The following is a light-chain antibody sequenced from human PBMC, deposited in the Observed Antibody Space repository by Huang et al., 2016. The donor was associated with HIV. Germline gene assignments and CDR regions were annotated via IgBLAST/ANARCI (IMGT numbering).Light chain of an antibody. CDR2: DTS. Sequence: EIVLKQSPATLSLSPGERATLSCRSSQRVINYLGWYQQKPGQAPRLLIYDTSNRATGVPARFSGSGSGTDFTLTISSREPEDFAVYYCQHRPSWPLTFGGGTKVEIK. V-gene: IGKV3-11*01. CDR3: QHRPSWPLT. J-gene: IGKJ4*01. CDR1: QRVINY.